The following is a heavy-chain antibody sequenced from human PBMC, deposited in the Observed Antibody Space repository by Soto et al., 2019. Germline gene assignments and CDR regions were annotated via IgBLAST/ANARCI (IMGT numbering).Heavy chain of an antibody. D-gene: IGHD6-13*01. CDR3: ASSSVPWYSSSWLPIDY. CDR1: GGSISSGDYY. J-gene: IGHJ4*02. Sequence: SETLSLTCTVSGGSISSGDYYWSWIRQPPGKGLEWIGYIYYSGSTYYNPSLKSRVTISVDTSKNQFSLKLSSVTAADTAVYYCASSSVPWYSSSWLPIDYWGQGTLVTVSS. CDR2: IYYSGST. V-gene: IGHV4-30-4*01.